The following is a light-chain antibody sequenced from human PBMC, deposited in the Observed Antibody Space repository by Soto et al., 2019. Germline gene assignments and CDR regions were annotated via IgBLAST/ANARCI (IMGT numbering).Light chain of an antibody. J-gene: IGLJ2*01. Sequence: QPVLSQPPSASGTPGQRVTISCSGRSSNIGSNIVNWYQQLPGTAPKLLIYNNDQRPSGVPDRFSGSKSGTSASLAISGLQSEDEADYYCSAWDASLNAILFGGGTKLTV. CDR2: NND. V-gene: IGLV1-44*01. CDR3: SAWDASLNAIL. CDR1: SSNIGSNI.